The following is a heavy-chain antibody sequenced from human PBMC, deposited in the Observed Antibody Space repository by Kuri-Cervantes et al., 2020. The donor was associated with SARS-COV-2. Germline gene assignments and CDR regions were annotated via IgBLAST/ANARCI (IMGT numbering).Heavy chain of an antibody. D-gene: IGHD3-10*01. V-gene: IGHV4-39*01. CDR1: GGSISSSTYY. CDR2: IYYSGST. CDR3: ATLPGRGDYYTSGTVSDN. J-gene: IGHJ4*02. Sequence: SETLSLTCTVSGGSISSSTYYWGWIRQPPGKGLEWIGTIYYSGSTDYNPSLKSRVTISVDTSKNQFSLKLTSVTAADAAVYYCATLPGRGDYYTSGTVSDNWGQGTLVTVSS.